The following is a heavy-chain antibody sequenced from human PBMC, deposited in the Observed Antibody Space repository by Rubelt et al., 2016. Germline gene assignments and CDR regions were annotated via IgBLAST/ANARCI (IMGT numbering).Heavy chain of an antibody. Sequence: KPSETLSLTCAVYGGSFSGYYWSWIRQPPGKGLEWIGEINHSGSTNYNPSLKSRVTISVDTSKNQFSLKLSSVTAADTAVYYCAREEFDSSDYWGQGTLVTVSS. CDR3: AREEFDSSDY. CDR2: INHSGST. V-gene: IGHV4-34*01. J-gene: IGHJ4*02. CDR1: GGSFSGYY. D-gene: IGHD3-10*01.